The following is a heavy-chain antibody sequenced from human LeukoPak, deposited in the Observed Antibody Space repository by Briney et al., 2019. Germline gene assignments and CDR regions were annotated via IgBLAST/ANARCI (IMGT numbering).Heavy chain of an antibody. Sequence: SETLSLTCAVSGGSISSSNWWSWVRQPPGKGLAWIGEIYHSGSTNYNPFLKSRVTISVDKSKNQFSLKLSSVTAADTAVYYCARGLLVVEDYYGMDVWGQGTTVTVSS. J-gene: IGHJ6*02. D-gene: IGHD3-22*01. CDR3: ARGLLVVEDYYGMDV. CDR2: IYHSGST. CDR1: GGSISSSNW. V-gene: IGHV4-4*02.